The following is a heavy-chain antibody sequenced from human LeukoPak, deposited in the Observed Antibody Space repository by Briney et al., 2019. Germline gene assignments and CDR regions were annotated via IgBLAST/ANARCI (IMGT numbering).Heavy chain of an antibody. J-gene: IGHJ3*02. CDR1: GFTFSSYW. Sequence: GGSLRLSCAASGFTFSSYWMSWVRQAPGKGLEWVANIKQDGSEKYYVDSVKDRFTISRDNAKSSLYLQMNSLRAEDTAVYYCARAGTLGYAFDIWGQGTMVTVSS. V-gene: IGHV3-7*03. D-gene: IGHD1-14*01. CDR2: IKQDGSEK. CDR3: ARAGTLGYAFDI.